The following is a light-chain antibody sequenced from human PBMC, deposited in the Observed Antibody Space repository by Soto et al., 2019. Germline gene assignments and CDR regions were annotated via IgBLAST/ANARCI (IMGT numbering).Light chain of an antibody. CDR3: QQYGSSPVT. CDR2: GAS. V-gene: IGKV3-20*01. J-gene: IGKJ1*01. Sequence: EIVLTQAPGTLSLSPGERVTLSCRASQSVTSSFLAWYQQKPGQTPRLLIYGASSRAIGIPDRLSGSGSGTDFTLTISRLEAEDFAVYYCQQYGSSPVTFGQGTKVEIK. CDR1: QSVTSSF.